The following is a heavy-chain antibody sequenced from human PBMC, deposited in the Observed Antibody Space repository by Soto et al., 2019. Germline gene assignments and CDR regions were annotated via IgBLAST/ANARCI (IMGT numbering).Heavy chain of an antibody. CDR2: ISYDGSNK. J-gene: IGHJ2*01. CDR3: AKELKQWLDGVEWYFDL. V-gene: IGHV3-30*18. CDR1: GFTFSSYG. Sequence: QVQLVESGGGVVQPGRSLRLSCAASGFTFSSYGMHWVRQAPGKGLEWVAVISYDGSNKYYADSVKGRFTISRDNSKNTLYLQMNSMRAEDTAVYYCAKELKQWLDGVEWYFDLWGRGTLVTVSS. D-gene: IGHD6-19*01.